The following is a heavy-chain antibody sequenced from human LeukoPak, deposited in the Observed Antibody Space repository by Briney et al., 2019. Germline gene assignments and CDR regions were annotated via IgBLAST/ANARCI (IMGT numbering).Heavy chain of an antibody. CDR2: INPNSGGT. CDR3: ARVDVYDFWSGYRRDYYYYYMDV. V-gene: IGHV1-2*02. Sequence: ASVKVSCKASGYTFTGYYMHWVRQAPGQGLEWMGWINPNSGGTNYAQKFQGRVTMTRDTSISTAYMELSRLRSDDTAVYYCARVDVYDFWSGYRRDYYYYYMDVWGKGTTVTVSS. J-gene: IGHJ6*03. CDR1: GYTFTGYY. D-gene: IGHD3-3*01.